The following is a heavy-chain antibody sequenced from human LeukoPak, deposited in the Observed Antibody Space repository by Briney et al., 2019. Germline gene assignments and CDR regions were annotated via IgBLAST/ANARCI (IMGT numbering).Heavy chain of an antibody. D-gene: IGHD3-16*01. CDR3: ARGSPTLCAFDI. CDR1: GGSFSGYY. Sequence: SETLSLTCAVYGGSFSGYYWSWIRQPPGKGLEWIGEINHSGSTNYNPPLKSRVTISVDTSKNQFSLKLSSVTAADTAVYYCARGSPTLCAFDIWGQGTVVTVSS. J-gene: IGHJ3*02. CDR2: INHSGST. V-gene: IGHV4-34*01.